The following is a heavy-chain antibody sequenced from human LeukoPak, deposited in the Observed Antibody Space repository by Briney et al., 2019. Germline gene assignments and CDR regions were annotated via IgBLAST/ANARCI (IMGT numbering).Heavy chain of an antibody. Sequence: GSLRLSCAASGFTFSFYGMHWVRQAPGKGLEWVAVIWSDGSNKYYADSVKGRFTISRDNSKNTLYLQMNSLRAEDTAVYYCAREDGSASYYNNWFDPWGQGTLVTVSS. CDR2: IWSDGSNK. CDR3: AREDGSASYYNNWFDP. CDR1: GFTFSFYG. V-gene: IGHV3-33*01. J-gene: IGHJ5*02. D-gene: IGHD3-10*01.